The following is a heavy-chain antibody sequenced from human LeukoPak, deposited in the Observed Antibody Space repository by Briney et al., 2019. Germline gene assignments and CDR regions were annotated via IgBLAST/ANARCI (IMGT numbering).Heavy chain of an antibody. J-gene: IGHJ5*02. Sequence: SETLSLTCAVYGGSFSGYYWSWIRQPPGKGPEWIGEINHSGSTNYNPSLKSRVTISVDTSKNQFSLKLSSVTAADTAVYYCARGYDFWSGYYWNWFDPWGQGTLVTVSS. CDR2: INHSGST. CDR3: ARGYDFWSGYYWNWFDP. V-gene: IGHV4-34*01. D-gene: IGHD3-3*01. CDR1: GGSFSGYY.